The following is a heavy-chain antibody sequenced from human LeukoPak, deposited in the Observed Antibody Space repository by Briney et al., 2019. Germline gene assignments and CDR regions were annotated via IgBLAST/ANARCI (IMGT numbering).Heavy chain of an antibody. Sequence: SETLSLTCTVSGGSISSYYWSWIRHPPGKGLEWIGYIYYSGSTNYNPSLKSRVTISVDTSKNQFSLKLSSVTAADTAVYYCARHLGTSCFDYWGQGTLVTVSS. D-gene: IGHD2-2*01. J-gene: IGHJ4*02. V-gene: IGHV4-59*08. CDR2: IYYSGST. CDR3: ARHLGTSCFDY. CDR1: GGSISSYY.